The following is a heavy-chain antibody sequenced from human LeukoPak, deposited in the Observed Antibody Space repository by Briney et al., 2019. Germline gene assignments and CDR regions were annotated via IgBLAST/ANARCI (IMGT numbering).Heavy chain of an antibody. CDR1: GYSIGSDYY. J-gene: IGHJ4*02. Sequence: SETLSLTCGVAGYSIGSDYYWGWIRQPPGKGLEWIGNIYHSGSTYYNPSLESRVTISIDTSKNQFTLKLSSVTAADTAVYYCARLFLMGSTPHYFDYWGQGTLVTVSS. D-gene: IGHD2-8*01. CDR2: IYHSGST. V-gene: IGHV4-38-2*01. CDR3: ARLFLMGSTPHYFDY.